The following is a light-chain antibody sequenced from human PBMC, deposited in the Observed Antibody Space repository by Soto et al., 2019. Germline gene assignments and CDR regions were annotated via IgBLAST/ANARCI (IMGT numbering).Light chain of an antibody. Sequence: DIQMTQSPSTLSASVGDRVTVTCRASQSINSWLAWYQQKPGKAPKLLIYDASSLQSGVPSRFTGSGFGTEFTLTISSLQPDDFATYYCLQYHRYSRTFGQGTKVDI. CDR3: LQYHRYSRT. CDR2: DAS. V-gene: IGKV1-5*01. CDR1: QSINSW. J-gene: IGKJ1*01.